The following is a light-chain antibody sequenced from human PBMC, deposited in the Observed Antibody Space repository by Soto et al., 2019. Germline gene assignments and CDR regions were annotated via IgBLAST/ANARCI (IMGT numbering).Light chain of an antibody. CDR2: EVS. V-gene: IGLV2-14*01. Sequence: QSALTQPASVSGSPGQSITISCTGTSSDVGGYYYVSWYQQHPDKAPKLIISEVSNRPSGVSNRFSGSKSDNTASLTISGLQAEDEADYYCSSYTSISTWVFGGGTKLTVL. J-gene: IGLJ3*02. CDR1: SSDVGGYYY. CDR3: SSYTSISTWV.